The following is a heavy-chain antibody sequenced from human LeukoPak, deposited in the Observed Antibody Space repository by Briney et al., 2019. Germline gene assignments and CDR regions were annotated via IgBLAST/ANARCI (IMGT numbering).Heavy chain of an antibody. D-gene: IGHD3-3*01. CDR1: GGSISSYY. J-gene: IGHJ5*02. CDR3: ARLLRFSNWFDP. Sequence: SETLSLTCIVSGGSISSYYWSWVRQPPGKGLEWIGYVSYSGSTDYNPSLKSRVTISVDTSKNQFSLKLTSVTAADTAVYYCARLLRFSNWFDPWGQGTLVTVSS. V-gene: IGHV4-59*08. CDR2: VSYSGST.